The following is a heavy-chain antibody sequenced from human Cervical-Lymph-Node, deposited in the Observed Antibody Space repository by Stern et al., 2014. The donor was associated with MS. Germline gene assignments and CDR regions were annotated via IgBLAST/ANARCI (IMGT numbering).Heavy chain of an antibody. CDR1: GFTFSDHY. CDR3: LGRGMDV. J-gene: IGHJ6*02. Sequence: EVQLEESGGGLVQPGGSLRLSCAASGFTFSDHYMDWVRQAPGKGLEWVGRTRNKANSYTTEYAASVKGRFTISRDDSKNSLYLQMNSLKTEDTAVYCALGRGMDVWGQGTTVTVSS. D-gene: IGHD4/OR15-4a*01. V-gene: IGHV3-72*01. CDR2: TRNKANSYTT.